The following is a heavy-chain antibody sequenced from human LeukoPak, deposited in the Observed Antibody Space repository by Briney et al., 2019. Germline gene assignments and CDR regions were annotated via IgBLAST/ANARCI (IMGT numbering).Heavy chain of an antibody. V-gene: IGHV3-30*04. CDR2: ISYDGSNK. J-gene: IGHJ4*02. D-gene: IGHD6-6*01. CDR3: AKDGISYSRSSEREFDY. Sequence: GGSLRLSCTTSGFTFGDYTLTWVRQAPGKGLEWVAVISYDGSNKYFADSVKGRFTISRDNSKNTLYLQMNSLRAEDTAVYYCAKDGISYSRSSEREFDYWGQGTLVTVSS. CDR1: GFTFGDYT.